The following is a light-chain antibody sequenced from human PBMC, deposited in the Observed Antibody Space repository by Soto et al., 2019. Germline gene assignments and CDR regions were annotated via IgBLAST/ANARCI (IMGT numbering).Light chain of an antibody. CDR1: QSVSSN. CDR3: QQYNNWPPCT. J-gene: IGKJ1*01. Sequence: EIVMTQSPATLSVSPGERATLSCRASQSVSSNLAWYQQKPGQAPRLLIYGASTMATGIPARFRGSGSGTEFTPTISSLQSEDFAVYYCQQYNNWPPCTFGQGTKVEIK. CDR2: GAS. V-gene: IGKV3-15*01.